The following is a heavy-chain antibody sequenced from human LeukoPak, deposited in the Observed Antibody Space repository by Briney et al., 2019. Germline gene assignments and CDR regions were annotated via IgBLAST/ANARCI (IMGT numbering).Heavy chain of an antibody. D-gene: IGHD2/OR15-2a*01. J-gene: IGHJ4*02. V-gene: IGHV4-59*01. CDR2: IYYSGST. CDR1: GDSISNYY. Sequence: SETLSLTCTVSGDSISNYYWSWIRQPPGKGLEWIGYIYYSGSTNYNPSLKSRVTISVDTSKKHFSLKLSSVTVADTAVYYCAREAIGRVDYWGQGILVTVSS. CDR3: AREAIGRVDY.